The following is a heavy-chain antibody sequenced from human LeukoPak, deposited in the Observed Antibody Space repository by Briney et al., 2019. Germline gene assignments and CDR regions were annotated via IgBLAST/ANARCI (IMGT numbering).Heavy chain of an antibody. CDR3: TRDKYYDSSGRPNDAFDI. Sequence: ASVKVSCKASGYTFTSYGISWVRQAPGQGLEWMGWISAYNGNTNYAQKLQGRVTMATDTSTSTAYMELRSLRSDDTAVYYCTRDKYYDSSGRPNDAFDIWRQGTMVTVSS. CDR1: GYTFTSYG. J-gene: IGHJ3*02. D-gene: IGHD3-22*01. V-gene: IGHV1-18*01. CDR2: ISAYNGNT.